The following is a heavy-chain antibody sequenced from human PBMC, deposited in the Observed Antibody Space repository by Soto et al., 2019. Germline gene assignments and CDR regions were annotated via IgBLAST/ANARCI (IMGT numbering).Heavy chain of an antibody. J-gene: IGHJ4*02. CDR2: ISYDGSNK. Sequence: GGSLRLSCAASGFTFSSYAMHWVRQAPGKGLEWVAVISYDGSNKYYADSVKGRFTISRDNSKNTLYLQMNSLRAEDTAVYYCAKSPGMYYYDSSGYYHYDYWGQGT. D-gene: IGHD3-22*01. CDR1: GFTFSSYA. V-gene: IGHV3-30-3*02. CDR3: AKSPGMYYYDSSGYYHYDY.